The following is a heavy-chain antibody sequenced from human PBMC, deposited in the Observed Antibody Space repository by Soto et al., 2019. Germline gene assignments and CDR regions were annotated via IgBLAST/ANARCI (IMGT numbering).Heavy chain of an antibody. J-gene: IGHJ3*02. D-gene: IGHD5-12*01. Sequence: QVQLVQSGAEVKKPGSSVKVSCKASGGTFSSYTISWVRQAPGQGLEWMGRIIPILGIANYAQKFQGRVTITADKSTSTAYMELSSLRSEDTVVYYCARVVHSGYDSDAFDIWVQGTMVTVSS. CDR1: GGTFSSYT. V-gene: IGHV1-69*02. CDR2: IIPILGIA. CDR3: ARVVHSGYDSDAFDI.